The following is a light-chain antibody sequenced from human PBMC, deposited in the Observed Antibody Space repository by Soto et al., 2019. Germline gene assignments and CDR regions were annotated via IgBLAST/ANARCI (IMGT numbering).Light chain of an antibody. J-gene: IGKJ5*01. CDR1: QSVGSF. CDR3: QQQSNWPIT. CDR2: DAS. V-gene: IGKV3-11*01. Sequence: EVELTQSPSTLSVSPVETGTLACRPSQSVGSFLARYQQKPGQAPRLLIFDASHRATGIPAQFRGRGSGTDFPLTISSLEPEDFAGYYCQQQSNWPITFGQGARLEI.